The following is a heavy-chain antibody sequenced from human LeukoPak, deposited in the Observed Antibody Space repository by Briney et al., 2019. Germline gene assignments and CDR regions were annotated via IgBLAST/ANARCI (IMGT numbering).Heavy chain of an antibody. D-gene: IGHD3-10*01. J-gene: IGHJ4*02. Sequence: GGSLRLSCAASGFTFGGHWMGWVRRAPGKGPEWVGNINQVGSDIYHVDSVKGRFTISRDNAKNSLFLQMNSLRAEDTAVYYCARDCCASGSYDYWGQGTLVTVSS. CDR3: ARDCCASGSYDY. CDR2: INQVGSDI. V-gene: IGHV3-7*01. CDR1: GFTFGGHW.